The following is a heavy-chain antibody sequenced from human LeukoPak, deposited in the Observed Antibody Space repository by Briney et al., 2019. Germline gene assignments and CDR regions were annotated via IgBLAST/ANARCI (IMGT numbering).Heavy chain of an antibody. D-gene: IGHD2-8*01. CDR3: ARGGPPMVYAYYFDY. CDR2: IYYSGST. J-gene: IGHJ4*02. Sequence: SETLSLTCAVYGGSFSGYYWSWIRQHPGKGLEWIGYIYYSGSTYYNPSLKSRVTISVDTSKNQFSLKLSSVTAAYTAVYYCARGGPPMVYAYYFDYWGQGTLVTVSS. V-gene: IGHV4-31*11. CDR1: GGSFSGYY.